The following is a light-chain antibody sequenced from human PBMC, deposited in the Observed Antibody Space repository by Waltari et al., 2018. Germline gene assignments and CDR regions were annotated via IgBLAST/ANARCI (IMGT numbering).Light chain of an antibody. CDR3: QHYLRLPAT. CDR1: QSVSRV. J-gene: IGKJ1*01. Sequence: EIVLTQSPGTLSLSPGERATLSCRASQSVSRVLAWYQQKPGQAPRLLIYGASNRATGIPDRFSGSGSGTDFSLTISSLEPEDFAVYYCQHYLRLPATFGQGTKVEIK. CDR2: GAS. V-gene: IGKV3-20*01.